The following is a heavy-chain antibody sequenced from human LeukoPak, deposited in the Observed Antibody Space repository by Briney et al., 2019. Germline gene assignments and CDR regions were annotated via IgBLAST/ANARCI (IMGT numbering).Heavy chain of an antibody. CDR3: AKQLGYCSDGSCYFPY. V-gene: IGHV3-53*01. J-gene: IGHJ4*02. CDR2: LYSDGST. CDR1: GFTVSSCY. D-gene: IGHD2-15*01. Sequence: GGSLRLSCAGSGFTVSSCYMSWVRQAPGKGLEWVSVLYSDGSTFYADSVKGRFTISRDNSKSTLCLQMNSLRAEDTAVYYCAKQLGYCSDGSCYFPYWGQGTLVTVSS.